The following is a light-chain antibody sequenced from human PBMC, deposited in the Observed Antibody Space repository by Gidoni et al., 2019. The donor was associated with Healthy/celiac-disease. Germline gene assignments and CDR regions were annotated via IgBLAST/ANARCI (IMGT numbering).Light chain of an antibody. CDR2: GAS. CDR1: QSVSST. CDR3: QQYNNWPPDT. J-gene: IGKJ2*01. V-gene: IGKV3-15*01. Sequence: IVLTQSPATLSVSPGERATLSCRASQSVSSTLAWYQQKPGQAPRLLIYGASTRATGIPARFSGSGSGTEFTLTISSLQSEDFAVYYCQQYNNWPPDTFGQXTKLEIK.